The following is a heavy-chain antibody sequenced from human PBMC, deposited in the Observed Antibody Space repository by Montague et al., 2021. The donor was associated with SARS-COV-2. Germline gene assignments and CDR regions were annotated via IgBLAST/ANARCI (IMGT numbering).Heavy chain of an antibody. CDR2: INHSGTT. Sequence: SETLSLTCAVYGGSFSGYYWTWIRQSPGKGLKWIAEINHSGTTNYNFNPSLRSRVTISVDTSKSQFSLKLSSVTAADTGVYYCARRDPQTLTVIGMRGESEGDYWGQGTMVTVTT. J-gene: IGHJ4*02. CDR3: ARRDPQTLTVIGMRGESEGDY. V-gene: IGHV4-34*01. CDR1: GGSFSGYY. D-gene: IGHD2-21*01.